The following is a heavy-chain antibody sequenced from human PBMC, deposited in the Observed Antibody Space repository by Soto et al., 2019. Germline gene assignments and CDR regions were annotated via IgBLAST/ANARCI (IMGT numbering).Heavy chain of an antibody. J-gene: IGHJ2*01. CDR1: GGSISSYY. CDR3: ARFSWYFEL. Sequence: QVQLQESGPGLVKPSETLSLTCTVSGGSISSYYWSWIRQPPGKGLEWIGYIYYSGSTNYNPSLKSRGTISVDESKNQFTLKLSSVTAADTAVYYCARFSWYFELWGRGTLVTVSS. V-gene: IGHV4-59*08. CDR2: IYYSGST.